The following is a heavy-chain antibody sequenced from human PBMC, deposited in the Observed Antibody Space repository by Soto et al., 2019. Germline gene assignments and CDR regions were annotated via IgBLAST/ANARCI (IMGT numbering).Heavy chain of an antibody. CDR2: ISTSGRTL. D-gene: IGHD6-6*01. CDR1: GFTFSDYY. J-gene: IGHJ4*02. Sequence: QVQLVESGGGLVKPGGSLRLSCAASGFTFSDYYMSWIRQAPGKGLEWVSYISTSGRTLYYADSMKGRFTISRDNDKNSLYLQMNSLRSEDTAVYYCARDLVAVSGGVYSSSSGGYFCDFWGQGTLVTVSS. V-gene: IGHV3-11*01. CDR3: ARDLVAVSGGVYSSSSGGYFCDF.